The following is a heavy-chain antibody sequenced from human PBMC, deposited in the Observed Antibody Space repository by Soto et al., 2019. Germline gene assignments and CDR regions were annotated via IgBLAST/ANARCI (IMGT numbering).Heavy chain of an antibody. Sequence: ASVKVSCKASGYMFISYGINWVRQAPGQGLEWMGWISAYNGNIKYAQNLQGRVTMTTDTSTSTAYMEMRSLRSDDTAAYYCVRDLDGSGSYYTDYWGPGTLVTVSS. CDR1: GYMFISYG. CDR2: ISAYNGNI. J-gene: IGHJ4*02. CDR3: VRDLDGSGSYYTDY. D-gene: IGHD3-10*01. V-gene: IGHV1-18*01.